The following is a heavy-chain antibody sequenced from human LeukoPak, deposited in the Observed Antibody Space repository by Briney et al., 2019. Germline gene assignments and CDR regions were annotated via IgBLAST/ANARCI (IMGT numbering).Heavy chain of an antibody. D-gene: IGHD5-18*01. V-gene: IGHV3-7*01. CDR1: GFSFGSSW. J-gene: IGHJ4*02. CDR3: ARDLAYSRLDY. Sequence: GGSLRLSCAASGFSFGSSWMDWDRQAPGKGLEWVASINPDGSEKYSVDSVEGRFTISRDNAKNLLYLQVNSLRVEDTAFYYCARDLAYSRLDYWGQGMLVTVSS. CDR2: INPDGSEK.